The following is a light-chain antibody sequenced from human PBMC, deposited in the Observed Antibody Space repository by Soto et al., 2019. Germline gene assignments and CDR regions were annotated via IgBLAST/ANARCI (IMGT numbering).Light chain of an antibody. CDR2: AAS. CDR1: QGISSY. Sequence: AIRMTQSPSSLSASTGDRVTITCRASQGISSYLAWYHQKPGRAPKLLIYAASTLQSGVPSRFSGSGSGTDFTLTISRVEAEDVGVYYCMQALQTPWTFGQGTKVDIK. V-gene: IGKV1-8*01. J-gene: IGKJ1*01. CDR3: MQALQTPWT.